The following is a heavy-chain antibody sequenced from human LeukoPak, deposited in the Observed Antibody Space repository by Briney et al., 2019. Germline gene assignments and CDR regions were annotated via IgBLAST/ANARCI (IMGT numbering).Heavy chain of an antibody. CDR1: GFTFSDYY. CDR2: IKQDGSEK. D-gene: IGHD1-7*01. J-gene: IGHJ6*02. V-gene: IGHV3-7*01. Sequence: PGGSLRLSCAASGFTFSDYYMSWIRQAPGKGLEWVANIKQDGSEKYYVDSVKGRFTISRDNAKNSLYLQMNSLRAEDTAVYYCARDQLELLRGGYYYGMDVWGQGTTVTVSS. CDR3: ARDQLELLRGGYYYGMDV.